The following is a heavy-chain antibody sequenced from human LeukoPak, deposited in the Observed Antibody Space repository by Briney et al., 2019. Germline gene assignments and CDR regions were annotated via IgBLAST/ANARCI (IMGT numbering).Heavy chain of an antibody. CDR1: GYTFTSYG. CDR3: ARDAPSQEV. J-gene: IGHJ4*02. V-gene: IGHV1-18*01. Sequence: ASVKVSCKASGYTFTSYGISWVRQAPGQGLEWMGWISAYNGNTNYAQKLQGRVTMTTDTSTSTAYTELRSLRSEDTAVYYCARDAPSQEVWGQGTLVTVSS. CDR2: ISAYNGNT.